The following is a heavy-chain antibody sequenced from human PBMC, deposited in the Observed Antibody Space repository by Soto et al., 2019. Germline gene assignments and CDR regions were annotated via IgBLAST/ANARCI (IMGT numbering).Heavy chain of an antibody. CDR3: ARDRGYDAHDYYYNAMDV. CDR1: GFTFTTYT. V-gene: IGHV3-21*01. CDR2: IRGFSPYT. Sequence: PGGPLRPACISPGFTFTTYTMNRVRQAPGKGLEWVSGIRGFSPYTFYAESVKGRFTISRDNAKNSLYLQMNSLRAEDTAVYYCARDRGYDAHDYYYNAMDVWGQGTTVTVSS. J-gene: IGHJ6*02. D-gene: IGHD2-15*01.